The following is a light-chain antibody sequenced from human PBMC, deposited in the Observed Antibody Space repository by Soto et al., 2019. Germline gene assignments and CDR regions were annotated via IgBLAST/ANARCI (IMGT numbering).Light chain of an antibody. J-gene: IGLJ1*01. V-gene: IGLV1-40*01. CDR1: NSNIGAGYD. CDR3: QSYDSSLSAYV. Sequence: QSVLTQPPSASGTPGQRVTISCSGINSNIGAGYDVHWYQQLPGTAPKLLIYDSNNRPSGVPDRFSGSKSGTSASLAITGLHGEDEADYYCQSYDSSLSAYVFGTGTKLTVL. CDR2: DSN.